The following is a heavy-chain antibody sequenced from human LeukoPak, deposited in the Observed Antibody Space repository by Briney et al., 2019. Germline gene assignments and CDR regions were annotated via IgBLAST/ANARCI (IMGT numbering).Heavy chain of an antibody. V-gene: IGHV1-24*01. J-gene: IGHJ4*02. Sequence: ASVKVSCKVSGYTLTEISMHWVRQAPGKGLELMGGFDPEDGETMYAEKFQGRVTMTEDTSTDTAYMELSSLRSEDTAVYYCATTSLFADVYYFDYWGQGALVTVSS. CDR2: FDPEDGET. CDR1: GYTLTEIS. D-gene: IGHD3-16*01. CDR3: ATTSLFADVYYFDY.